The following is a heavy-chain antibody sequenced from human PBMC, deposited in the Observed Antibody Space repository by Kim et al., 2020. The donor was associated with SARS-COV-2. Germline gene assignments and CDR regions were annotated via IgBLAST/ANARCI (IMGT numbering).Heavy chain of an antibody. J-gene: IGHJ4*02. CDR1: GFTFSSYS. Sequence: GGSLRLSCAASGFTFSSYSMNWVRQAPGKGLEWVSSISSSSSYIYYADSVKGRFTISRDNAKNSLYLQMNSLRAEDTAVYYCARIGVEYSSSWGWGQGTLVTVSS. CDR3: ARIGVEYSSSWG. D-gene: IGHD6-13*01. CDR2: ISSSSSYI. V-gene: IGHV3-21*01.